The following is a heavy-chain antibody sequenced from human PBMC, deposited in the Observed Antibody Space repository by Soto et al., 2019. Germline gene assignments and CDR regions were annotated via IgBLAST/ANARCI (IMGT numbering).Heavy chain of an antibody. Sequence: QVQLQQWGAGLLKPSETLSLTCGVYGGSFTAYYWRWIRQPPGKGLAFIGEINHSASTNYSPSLKSRVTISIDTSRNHFSLTLRSVTAADTAVYYCARGPRNSGYGTGAGFYYYYNGMDVWGQGSTVTVSS. CDR1: GGSFTAYY. CDR3: ARGPRNSGYGTGAGFYYYYNGMDV. CDR2: INHSAST. D-gene: IGHD5-12*01. V-gene: IGHV4-34*01. J-gene: IGHJ6*02.